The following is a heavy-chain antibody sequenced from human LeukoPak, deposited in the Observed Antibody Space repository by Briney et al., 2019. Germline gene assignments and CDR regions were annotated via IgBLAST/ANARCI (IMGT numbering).Heavy chain of an antibody. D-gene: IGHD6-13*01. Sequence: GSLRLSRAASGFTFRDFGMHWVRQAPGKGLEWVAFIRNDGSKDYYPDSVKGRFTISRDNSRTTLYLQMHSLRIEDTAVYYCVKGGSSSHNWFDPWGQGILVTVSS. J-gene: IGHJ5*02. CDR2: IRNDGSKD. CDR1: GFTFRDFG. V-gene: IGHV3-30*02. CDR3: VKGGSSSHNWFDP.